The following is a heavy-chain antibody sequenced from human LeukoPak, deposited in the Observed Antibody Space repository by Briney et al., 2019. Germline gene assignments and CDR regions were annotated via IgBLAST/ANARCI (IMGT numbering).Heavy chain of an antibody. D-gene: IGHD3-10*01. J-gene: IGHJ4*02. CDR2: IQYDGSNK. CDR1: GFTFSSYD. CDR3: ARSLTMVRGYDY. Sequence: GGALRLSCAVSGFTFSSYDMHWVRQAPGKGLEWVTFIQYDGSNKYYADSVKGRFTISRDNSKNTLYLQMNSLRAEDTAVYYCARSLTMVRGYDYWGQGTLVTVSS. V-gene: IGHV3-30*02.